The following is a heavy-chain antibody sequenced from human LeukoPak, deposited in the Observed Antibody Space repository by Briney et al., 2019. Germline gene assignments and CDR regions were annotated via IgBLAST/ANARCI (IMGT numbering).Heavy chain of an antibody. J-gene: IGHJ4*01. D-gene: IGHD3-10*01. V-gene: IGHV1-2*06. CDR3: ARGKLWFGEPHFDY. CDR2: INPNSGGT. Sequence: ASVKVSCKASGYTFTGYYMHWVRQAPGQGLEWMGRINPNSGGTNYAQKFQGRVTMTRDTSISTAYMELSRLRSDDTAVYYCARGKLWFGEPHFDYWGHRTLVTVSS. CDR1: GYTFTGYY.